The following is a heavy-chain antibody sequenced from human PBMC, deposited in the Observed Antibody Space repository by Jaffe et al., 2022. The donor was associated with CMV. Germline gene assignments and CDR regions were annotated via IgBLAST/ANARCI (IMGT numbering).Heavy chain of an antibody. D-gene: IGHD6-13*01. CDR1: GFTFGDYA. V-gene: IGHV3-49*04. J-gene: IGHJ6*03. CDR2: IRSKAYGGTT. Sequence: EVQLVESGGGLVQPGRSLRLSCTASGFTFGDYAMSWVRQAPGKGLEWVGFIRSKAYGGTTEYAASVKGRFTISRDDSKSIAYLQMNSLKTEDTAVYYCTRNKQQLVHRFNYYYYYMDVWGKGTTVTVSS. CDR3: TRNKQQLVHRFNYYYYYMDV.